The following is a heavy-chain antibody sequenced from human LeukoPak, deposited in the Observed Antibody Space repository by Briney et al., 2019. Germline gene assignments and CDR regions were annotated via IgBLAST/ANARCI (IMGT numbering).Heavy chain of an antibody. CDR3: VRADYNGGNPGSFDI. D-gene: IGHD2-8*01. J-gene: IGHJ3*02. CDR2: IFYSGST. V-gene: IGHV4-39*07. Sequence: ETLSLTCTVSGGSISTSNYYWGWIRQPPGKGLEWIGNIFYSGSTYYSPSLKSRVTISLDTSRNQFSLKLSSVTAADTAVYYCVRADYNGGNPGSFDIWGRGTMVTVSS. CDR1: GGSISTSNYY.